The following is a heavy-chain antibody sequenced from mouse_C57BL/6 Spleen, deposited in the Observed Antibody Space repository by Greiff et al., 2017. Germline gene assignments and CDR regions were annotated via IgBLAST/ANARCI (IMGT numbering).Heavy chain of an antibody. CDR3: AREGYSTHGGFAY. V-gene: IGHV5-4*01. J-gene: IGHJ3*01. CDR1: GFTFSSYA. CDR2: ISDGGRYT. D-gene: IGHD2-5*01. Sequence: EVHLVESGGGLVKPGGSLKLSCAASGFTFSSYAMSWVRQTPEKRLEWVATISDGGRYTYYPDNVKGRFTISRDNAKNNLYLQMSHLKSEDTAMYYCAREGYSTHGGFAYWGQGTLVTVSA.